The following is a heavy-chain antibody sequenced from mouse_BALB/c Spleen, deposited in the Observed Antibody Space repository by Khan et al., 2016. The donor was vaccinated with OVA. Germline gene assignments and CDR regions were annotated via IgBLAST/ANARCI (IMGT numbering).Heavy chain of an antibody. CDR1: GYSITSGYG. J-gene: IGHJ2*01. CDR2: ISYSGST. Sequence: EVNLLESGPGLVKPSQSLSLTCTVTGYSITSGYGWNWIRQFPGNKLEWLGYISYSGSTNYNPSLKSRISITRHTSKNQFFLQLNSVTTEDTATYYCARTARIKYWGQGTTLTVSS. CDR3: ARTARIKY. D-gene: IGHD1-2*01. V-gene: IGHV3-2*02.